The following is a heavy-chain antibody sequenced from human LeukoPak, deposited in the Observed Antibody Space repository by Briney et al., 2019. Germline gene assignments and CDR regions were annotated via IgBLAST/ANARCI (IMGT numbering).Heavy chain of an antibody. D-gene: IGHD4-23*01. Sequence: SETLSLTCTVSGGSVRSGSYYWSWVRQPPGKRLEWIGYVYYSGTTNYNPSLKSRVTASVDTSKNQFSLKLSSVTAADTAVYYCAGGYGDNSFDYWGQGTLVTVSS. V-gene: IGHV4-61*01. J-gene: IGHJ4*02. CDR2: VYYSGTT. CDR1: GGSVRSGSYY. CDR3: AGGYGDNSFDY.